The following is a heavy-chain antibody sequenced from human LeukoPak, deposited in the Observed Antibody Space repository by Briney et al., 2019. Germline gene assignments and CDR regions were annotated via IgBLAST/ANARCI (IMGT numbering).Heavy chain of an antibody. J-gene: IGHJ6*02. Sequence: GASVKVSCKASGYTFTSYDINWVRQATGQGLEWMGIINPSGGSTSYAQKFQGRVTMTRNTSTSTVYMELSSLRSEDTAVYYCARDGDLIFNSDYYYGMDVWGQGTTVTVSS. V-gene: IGHV1-46*01. CDR2: INPSGGST. D-gene: IGHD3/OR15-3a*01. CDR1: GYTFTSYD. CDR3: ARDGDLIFNSDYYYGMDV.